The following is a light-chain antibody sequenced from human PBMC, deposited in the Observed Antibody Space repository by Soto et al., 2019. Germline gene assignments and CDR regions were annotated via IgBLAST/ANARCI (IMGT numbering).Light chain of an antibody. CDR1: SSNLGAGYD. V-gene: IGLV1-40*01. J-gene: IGLJ2*01. CDR3: CSYAGSYTFR. Sequence: QSVLTQPPSVSGAPGQRVTISCTGNSSNLGAGYDVHWYQQLPGAAPKLVIFGNRNRPSGVPERFSGSKSGTSASLAITGLQAEDEADYYCCSYAGSYTFRFGAGTKLTVL. CDR2: GNR.